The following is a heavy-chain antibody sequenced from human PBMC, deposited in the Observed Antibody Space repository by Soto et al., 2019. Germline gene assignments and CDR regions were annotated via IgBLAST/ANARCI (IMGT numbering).Heavy chain of an antibody. J-gene: IGHJ3*02. D-gene: IGHD1-7*01. CDR3: ARGRTPYNWNYGESGDAFDI. CDR1: GFTFSSYS. V-gene: IGHV3-21*01. CDR2: ISSSSSYI. Sequence: GGSLRLSCAASGFTFSSYSMNWVRQAPGKGLEWVSSISSSSSYIYYADSVKGRFTISRDNAKNSLYLQMNSLRAEDTAVYYCARGRTPYNWNYGESGDAFDIWGQGTMVTVSS.